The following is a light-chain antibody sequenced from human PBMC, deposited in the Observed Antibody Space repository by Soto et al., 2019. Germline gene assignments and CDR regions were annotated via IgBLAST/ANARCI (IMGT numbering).Light chain of an antibody. CDR1: QSVSSY. V-gene: IGKV3-11*01. CDR2: DAS. Sequence: EIVLTQSPATLSLSPGERATLSCRASQSVSSYLAWYQQKPGQAPRLLIYDASNRATGIPARFSGRGSGTDCTLTISSLEPEDFAVYYCQQRSNWPQYTFGQGTKLEIK. CDR3: QQRSNWPQYT. J-gene: IGKJ2*01.